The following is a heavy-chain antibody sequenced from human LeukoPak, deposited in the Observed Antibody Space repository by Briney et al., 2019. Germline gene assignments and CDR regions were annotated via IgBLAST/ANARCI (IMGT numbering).Heavy chain of an antibody. Sequence: ASVKVSCKASGGTFSSYAISWVRQAPGQGLEWMGWISAYNGNTNYAQKLQGRVTMTTDTSTSTAYMELRSLRSDDTAVYYCARDSPMYSSGPDYWGQGTLVTVSS. J-gene: IGHJ4*02. V-gene: IGHV1-18*01. D-gene: IGHD6-19*01. CDR1: GGTFSSYA. CDR2: ISAYNGNT. CDR3: ARDSPMYSSGPDY.